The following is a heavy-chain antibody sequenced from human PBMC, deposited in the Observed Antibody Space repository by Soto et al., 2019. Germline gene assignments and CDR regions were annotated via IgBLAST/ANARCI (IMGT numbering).Heavy chain of an antibody. CDR1: GFTFNSYS. V-gene: IGHV3-48*01. CDR2: ISSSSTTK. CDR3: ARDVF. Sequence: GGSLRLSCAASGFTFNSYSMNWVRQAPGKGLEWVSYISSSSTTKQYADSVKGRFTVSRDNAENSLYLQMSSLRGEDTAVYYCARDVFWGQGTLVTVSS. J-gene: IGHJ4*02.